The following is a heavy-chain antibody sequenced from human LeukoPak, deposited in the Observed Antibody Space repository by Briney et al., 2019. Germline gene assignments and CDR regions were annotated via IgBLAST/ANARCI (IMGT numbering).Heavy chain of an antibody. CDR3: ARGVGYNYGLYYQYGMDV. CDR2: IHTSNGNT. Sequence: GAPVKVSCKASGYTFTSHVIHWVRQAPGRRLDWMGWIHTSNGNTQNSQNFQGRVTITRDTSASTAYMELSSLRSEDTAVYYCARGVGYNYGLYYQYGMDVWGPGTTVTVSS. CDR1: GYTFTSHV. J-gene: IGHJ6*02. V-gene: IGHV1-3*04. D-gene: IGHD5-24*01.